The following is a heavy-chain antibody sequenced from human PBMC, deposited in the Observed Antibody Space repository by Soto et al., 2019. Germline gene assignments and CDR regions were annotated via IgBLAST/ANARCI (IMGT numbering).Heavy chain of an antibody. Sequence: ASVKVSCKASGGTFSSYAISWVRQAPGQGLEWMGGIIPIFGTANYAQKFQGRVTITADESTSTAYMELSSLRSEDTAVYYCARDLDSSSRNYGMDVWGQGTTVTVSS. CDR2: IIPIFGTA. D-gene: IGHD6-6*01. CDR3: ARDLDSSSRNYGMDV. J-gene: IGHJ6*02. V-gene: IGHV1-69*13. CDR1: GGTFSSYA.